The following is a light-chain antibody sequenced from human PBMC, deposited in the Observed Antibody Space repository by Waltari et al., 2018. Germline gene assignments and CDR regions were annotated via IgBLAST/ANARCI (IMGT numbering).Light chain of an antibody. V-gene: IGLV2-23*02. CDR1: SSDVGYYNY. CDR2: DVT. CDR3: CSYAGSSTFA. J-gene: IGLJ2*01. Sequence: QSALTQPASVSGSPGQSITISCTGTSSDVGYYNYVSWYQQHPGKAPKLMIYDVTKRPSGVSNRFSGSKSGNTASLTISGLQAEDEGDYYCCSYAGSSTFAFGGGTKLTVL.